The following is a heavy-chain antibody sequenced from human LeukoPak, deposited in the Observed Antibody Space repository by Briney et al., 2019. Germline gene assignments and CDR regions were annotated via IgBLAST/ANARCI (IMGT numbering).Heavy chain of an antibody. Sequence: GGSLRLSCAASGFTVSSNYMSWVRQAPGKGLEWVSSISVSGGSTYYADSVKGRFTISRDNSKNTLYLQMNSLRAEDTAVYYCAKGKYYYDSSGYLIDYWGQGTLVTVSS. D-gene: IGHD3-22*01. J-gene: IGHJ4*02. CDR3: AKGKYYYDSSGYLIDY. CDR1: GFTVSSNY. CDR2: ISVSGGST. V-gene: IGHV3-23*01.